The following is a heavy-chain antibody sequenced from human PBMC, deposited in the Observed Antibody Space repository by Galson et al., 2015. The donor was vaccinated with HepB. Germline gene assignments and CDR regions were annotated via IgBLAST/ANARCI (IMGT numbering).Heavy chain of an antibody. D-gene: IGHD1-26*01. CDR3: TRWELTTVDY. CDR1: GFTFSGSA. V-gene: IGHV3-73*01. Sequence: LRLSCAASGFTFSGSAMHWVRQASGRGLEWVGRIRSKANSYATAYAASVKGRFTISRDDSKNTAYLQMNSLKTEDTAVYYCTRWELTTVDYWGQGTLVTVSS. J-gene: IGHJ4*02. CDR2: IRSKANSYAT.